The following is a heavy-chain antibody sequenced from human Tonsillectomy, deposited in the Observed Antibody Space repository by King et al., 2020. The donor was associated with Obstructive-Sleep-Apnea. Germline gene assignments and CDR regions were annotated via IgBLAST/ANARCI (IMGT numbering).Heavy chain of an antibody. CDR3: ARDYCSGGSCYSLWYFDL. V-gene: IGHV3-7*01. Sequence: ESGGGLVQPGGSLRLSCAASGFTFSTYWMSWVRQAPGKELEWVANIKQDGSERYYVDSVKGRFTISRDNAKNSLYLQMNSLRAEDTAVYYCARDYCSGGSCYSLWYFDLWGRGTLVTVSS. J-gene: IGHJ2*01. CDR1: GFTFSTYW. CDR2: IKQDGSER. D-gene: IGHD2-15*01.